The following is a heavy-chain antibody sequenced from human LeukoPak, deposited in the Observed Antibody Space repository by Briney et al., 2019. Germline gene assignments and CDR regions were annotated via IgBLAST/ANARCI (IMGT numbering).Heavy chain of an antibody. CDR2: ISSSGSTI. CDR1: EFTFSDYY. V-gene: IGHV3-11*01. J-gene: IGHJ5*02. D-gene: IGHD3-10*01. CDR3: ARDKDDYGSGNHWFDP. Sequence: TGGSLRLSCAASEFTFSDYYMSWIRQAPGKGLEWLSYISSSGSTIYYADSVKGRFTISRDNAKNSLYLQMNSLRAEDTAVYYCARDKDDYGSGNHWFDPWGQGTLVTVSS.